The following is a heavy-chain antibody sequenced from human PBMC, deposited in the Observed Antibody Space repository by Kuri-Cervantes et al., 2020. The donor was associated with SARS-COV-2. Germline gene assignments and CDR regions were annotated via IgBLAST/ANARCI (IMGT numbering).Heavy chain of an antibody. Sequence: ASVKVSCMASGYTFTGYYMHWVRQAPGQGLEWMGWINPNSGGTNYAQKLQGRVTMARDTSISTAYMELSRLRSDDTAVYYCARVPYYYDSSGQKFDPWGQGTLVTVSS. CDR2: INPNSGGT. CDR3: ARVPYYYDSSGQKFDP. J-gene: IGHJ5*02. D-gene: IGHD3-22*01. V-gene: IGHV1-2*02. CDR1: GYTFTGYY.